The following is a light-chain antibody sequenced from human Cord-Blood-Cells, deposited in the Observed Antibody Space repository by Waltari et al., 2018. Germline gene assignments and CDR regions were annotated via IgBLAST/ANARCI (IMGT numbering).Light chain of an antibody. J-gene: IGLJ3*02. Sequence: QSVLTQPPSVSGAPGQRVTISCTGSSSNIGAGYDVHWYQQLPGTAPKLLIYGNSTRPSGVPDRCSGSKSGTSASLAITGLKAEDEADYYCQSYDSSLSGSVFGGGTKLTVL. CDR2: GNS. CDR1: SSNIGAGYD. V-gene: IGLV1-40*01. CDR3: QSYDSSLSGSV.